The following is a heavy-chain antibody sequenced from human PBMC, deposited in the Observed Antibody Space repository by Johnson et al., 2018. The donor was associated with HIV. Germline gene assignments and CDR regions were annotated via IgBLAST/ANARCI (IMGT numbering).Heavy chain of an antibody. D-gene: IGHD3-16*02. Sequence: VQLVESGGGLVQPGGSLRLSCAASGFTFSSYAMSWVRQAPGKGLEWVSAISGSGGSTYYADSVKGRFTISRDNSKNTLHLQMNSLKTEDTAVYFCSTDQAGDYVWGSYRYAFDIWGQGTKVTVSS. CDR1: GFTFSSYA. V-gene: IGHV3-23*04. J-gene: IGHJ3*02. CDR3: STDQAGDYVWGSYRYAFDI. CDR2: ISGSGGST.